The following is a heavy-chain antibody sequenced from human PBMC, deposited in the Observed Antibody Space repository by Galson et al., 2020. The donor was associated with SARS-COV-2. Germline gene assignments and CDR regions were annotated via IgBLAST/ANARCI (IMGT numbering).Heavy chain of an antibody. D-gene: IGHD6-19*01. CDR1: GYSLSELS. V-gene: IGHV1-24*01. Sequence: ASVQVSCKVSGYSLSELSMHWVRLSPGKGFEWMGGFDPEDDEPVYAQEFQGRLTLTGDTSRDTAYMHLSNLRSEDTAVYYCATLGPTVADYFFDYWGQGTLLTVSS. J-gene: IGHJ4*02. CDR2: FDPEDDEP. CDR3: ATLGPTVADYFFDY.